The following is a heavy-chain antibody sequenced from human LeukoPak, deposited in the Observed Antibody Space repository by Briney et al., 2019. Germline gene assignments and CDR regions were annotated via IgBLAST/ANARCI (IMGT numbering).Heavy chain of an antibody. J-gene: IGHJ6*02. D-gene: IGHD5-24*01. CDR2: ISGSGGST. Sequence: GGSLRLSCAASGFTFSSYSMNWVRQAPGKGLEWVSAISGSGGSTYYADSVKGRFTISRDNSKNTLYLQMNSLRAEDTAVYYCARVDGRYYYYYGMDVWGQGTTVTVSS. V-gene: IGHV3-23*01. CDR3: ARVDGRYYYYYGMDV. CDR1: GFTFSSYS.